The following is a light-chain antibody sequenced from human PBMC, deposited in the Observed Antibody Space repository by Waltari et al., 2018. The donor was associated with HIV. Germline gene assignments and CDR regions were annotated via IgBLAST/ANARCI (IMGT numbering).Light chain of an antibody. Sequence: QSVLTQPPSVSGAPGQRVTNPCTASSPTIRAGYDAHWYQQLPGTAPKLLIYGNRNRPSGVPDRFSGSKSGTSASLAITGLQAEDEADYYCQSYDSSLSGVVFGGGTRLTVL. V-gene: IGLV1-40*01. CDR2: GNR. J-gene: IGLJ2*01. CDR3: QSYDSSLSGVV. CDR1: SPTIRAGYD.